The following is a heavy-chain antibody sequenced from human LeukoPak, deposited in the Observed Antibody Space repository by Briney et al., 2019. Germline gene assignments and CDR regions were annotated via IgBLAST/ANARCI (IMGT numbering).Heavy chain of an antibody. CDR2: MDYSGNP. D-gene: IGHD5-12*01. V-gene: IGHV4-39*01. CDR1: SGSIISSSHY. CDR3: ARSTVATIRGGYSSGPYYYYMDV. J-gene: IGHJ6*03. Sequence: PSEALSLTCSVSSGSIISSSHYWGWIRQSPGKGLEWIGSMDYSGNPYYNPSLKSRVIISVDTSENQFSLKLRSVTDADTAVYYCARSTVATIRGGYSSGPYYYYMDVWGKGTTVTVSS.